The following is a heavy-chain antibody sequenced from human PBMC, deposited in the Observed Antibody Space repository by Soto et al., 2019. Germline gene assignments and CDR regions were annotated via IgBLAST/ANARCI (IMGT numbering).Heavy chain of an antibody. CDR1: GFSFSSYA. Sequence: ESGGGVVQRGGSLRLSCEGSGFSFSSYAIHWARQAPGKGLEWVAVISYDGIKRFYGESVRGRFTLSRDDSKSTVYLEMNSLRSEDTALYFCGRDNMIQLWPPSSVDSWGQGVLVTVTS. CDR3: GRDNMIQLWPPSSVDS. CDR2: ISYDGIKR. V-gene: IGHV3-30*03. J-gene: IGHJ4*02. D-gene: IGHD5-18*01.